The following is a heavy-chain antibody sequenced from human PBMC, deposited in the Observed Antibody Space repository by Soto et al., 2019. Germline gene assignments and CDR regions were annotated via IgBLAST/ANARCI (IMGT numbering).Heavy chain of an antibody. J-gene: IGHJ4*02. Sequence: EVQLLESGGGLVQPGGSLRLSCAASGFTFSSYAMSWVRQAPGKGLAWVSAISGSGGSTYYADSVKGRFTISRDNSKNTLYLQMNSLRAEDTAVYYCAKLYCSGGSCYPGVADYWGQGTLVTVSS. CDR3: AKLYCSGGSCYPGVADY. D-gene: IGHD2-15*01. CDR2: ISGSGGST. CDR1: GFTFSSYA. V-gene: IGHV3-23*01.